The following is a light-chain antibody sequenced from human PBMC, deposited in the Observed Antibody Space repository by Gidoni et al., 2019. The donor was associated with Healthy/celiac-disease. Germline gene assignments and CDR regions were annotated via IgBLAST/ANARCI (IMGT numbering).Light chain of an antibody. CDR2: DAS. CDR3: QQSSNWPGT. CDR1: QSVSSY. Sequence: VLTQSPATLSLSPGERATLSCRASQSVSSYLAWYQQKPGQAPRLLIYDASNRATGIPARFSGRGSGTDFTLTISSLEPEDFAVYYCQQSSNWPGTFGQGTKVEIK. J-gene: IGKJ1*01. V-gene: IGKV3-11*01.